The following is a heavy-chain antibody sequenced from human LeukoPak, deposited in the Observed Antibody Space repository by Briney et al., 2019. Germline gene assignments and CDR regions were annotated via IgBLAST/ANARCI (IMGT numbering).Heavy chain of an antibody. D-gene: IGHD2-15*01. J-gene: IGHJ4*02. Sequence: ASVKVSCKASGYTFTGYYTHWVRQAPGQGLEWMGWINPNSGGTNYAQKFQGRVSMTRDTSISTAYMELSRLRSDDTAVYYCARVIGGVYCSGGSCYPDYWGQGTLVTVSS. CDR3: ARVIGGVYCSGGSCYPDY. V-gene: IGHV1-2*02. CDR1: GYTFTGYY. CDR2: INPNSGGT.